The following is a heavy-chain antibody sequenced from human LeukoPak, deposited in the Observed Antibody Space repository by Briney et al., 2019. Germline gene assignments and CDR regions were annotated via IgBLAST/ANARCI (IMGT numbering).Heavy chain of an antibody. D-gene: IGHD3-3*01. CDR3: ARAPTYYDFWSAHYYYYYMDV. Sequence: GGSLRLSCAASGFTFSSYWMSWVRQAPGKGLEWVTNIKQDGSEKYYVDSVKGRFTISRDNAKNSLYLQMNSLRAEDTAVYYCARAPTYYDFWSAHYYYYYMDVWGKGTTVTVSS. CDR1: GFTFSSYW. V-gene: IGHV3-7*01. J-gene: IGHJ6*03. CDR2: IKQDGSEK.